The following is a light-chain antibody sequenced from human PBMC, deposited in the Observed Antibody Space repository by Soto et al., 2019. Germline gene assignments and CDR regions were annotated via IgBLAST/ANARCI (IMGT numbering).Light chain of an antibody. Sequence: DIQMTQSPSTLSASVGDRVTITCRASQTSNWLAWYQQKPGKAPTLLLYKASSLESGVPSRFSGSGSGTEFTLTISSLQPDDFATYFCQQYNNYSPRTFGQGTKVEIK. J-gene: IGKJ1*01. CDR3: QQYNNYSPRT. V-gene: IGKV1-5*03. CDR2: KAS. CDR1: QTSNW.